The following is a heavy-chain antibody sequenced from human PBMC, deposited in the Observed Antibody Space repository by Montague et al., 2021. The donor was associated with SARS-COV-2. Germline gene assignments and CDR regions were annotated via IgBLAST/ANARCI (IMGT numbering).Heavy chain of an antibody. J-gene: IGHJ4*02. CDR2: VYHSGYT. D-gene: IGHD5-12*01. Sequence: SETLSLTCSVSGFSISSGFYWVWIRQSPGKGPEWIGTVYHSGYTHYNPSLKGRVTASIDTSKNQFSLTVTSVTAADTAVYFCARRGYTGSDYFDYWGQGTLVTVSS. V-gene: IGHV4-38-2*01. CDR1: GFSISSGFY. CDR3: ARRGYTGSDYFDY.